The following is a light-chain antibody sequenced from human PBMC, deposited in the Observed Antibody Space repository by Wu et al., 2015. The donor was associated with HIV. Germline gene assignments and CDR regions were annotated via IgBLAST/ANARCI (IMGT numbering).Light chain of an antibody. V-gene: IGKV3-11*01. J-gene: IGKJ1*01. CDR3: QQRSNWPWT. Sequence: EIVLTQSPATLSLSPGERATLSCRASQSVRNYLAWFQQKPGQAPRLLIYDASNRATGIPARFSGSGSGTGFTLTISSLEPEDFALYYCQQRSNWPWTFGQGTKVEFK. CDR2: DAS. CDR1: QSVRNY.